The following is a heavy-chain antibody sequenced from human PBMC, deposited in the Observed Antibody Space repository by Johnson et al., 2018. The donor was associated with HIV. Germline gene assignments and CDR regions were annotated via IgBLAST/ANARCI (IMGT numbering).Heavy chain of an antibody. CDR3: AKVAVAIAAGGVPLDI. CDR2: ISYDGSNK. J-gene: IGHJ3*02. D-gene: IGHD3-16*01. CDR1: GFTFDDYA. V-gene: IGHV3-30-3*01. Sequence: QVQLVESGGGLVQSGRSLRLSCAASGFTFDDYAMHWVRQAPGKGLEWVAVISYDGSNKYYTDSVRGRFTISRANSKHTLYLQRNSLRAEGTALEYCAKVAVAIAAGGVPLDIWGQGTMVTVSA.